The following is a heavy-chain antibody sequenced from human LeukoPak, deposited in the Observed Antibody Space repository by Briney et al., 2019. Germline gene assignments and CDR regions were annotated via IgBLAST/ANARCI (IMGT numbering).Heavy chain of an antibody. J-gene: IGHJ6*03. Sequence: GGSLRLSCAASGFTFSSYAMSWVRQAPGKGLEWVSAISGSGGSTYYADSVKGRFTISRDNSKNTLYLQMNSLRAEDTAVYYCAKGVSRAYPFDYYYYYMDVWGKGTTVTVSS. CDR1: GFTFSSYA. CDR2: ISGSGGST. D-gene: IGHD6-25*01. CDR3: AKGVSRAYPFDYYYYYMDV. V-gene: IGHV3-23*01.